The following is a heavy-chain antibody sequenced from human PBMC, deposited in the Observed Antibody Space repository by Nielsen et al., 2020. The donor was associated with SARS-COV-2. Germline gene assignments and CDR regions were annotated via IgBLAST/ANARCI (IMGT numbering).Heavy chain of an antibody. J-gene: IGHJ6*03. D-gene: IGHD1-1*01. Sequence: ASVKVSCKASGYTFTGYDINWVRQAPGQGLEWMGRISASNGNTHYAQRLQGRVTMTTDTSTRTAYMELRSLTSDDTAVYYCARPITNNYYYYYMDVWGKGTTVTVSS. CDR1: GYTFTGYD. CDR3: ARPITNNYYYYYMDV. CDR2: ISASNGNT. V-gene: IGHV1-18*01.